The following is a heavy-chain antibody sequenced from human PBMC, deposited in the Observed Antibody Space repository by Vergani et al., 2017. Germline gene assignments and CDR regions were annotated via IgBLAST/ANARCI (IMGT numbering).Heavy chain of an antibody. V-gene: IGHV3-23*01. CDR2: ISGSGGST. J-gene: IGHJ4*02. CDR3: AKNHCSSASCYSALFDY. CDR1: GFTFSSYA. D-gene: IGHD2-2*01. Sequence: EVQLLESGGGLVQPGGSLRLSCAASGFTFSSYAMSWVRQAPGKGLEWVSAISGSGGSTYYADSVKGRFTSSRDNSKNPLYLQMNSLGAEDTAVYYCAKNHCSSASCYSALFDYWGQGTLVTVSS.